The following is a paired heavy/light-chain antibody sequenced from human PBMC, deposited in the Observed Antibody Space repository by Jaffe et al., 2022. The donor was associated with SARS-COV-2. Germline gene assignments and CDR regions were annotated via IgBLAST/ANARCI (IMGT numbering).Light chain of an antibody. CDR2: QDS. J-gene: IGLJ2*01. CDR1: KLGERN. Sequence: SYDLTQPPSVSVSPGQTATISCSGDKLGERNICWYQQRPGQPPVLVMHQDSRRPSGIPERFSGSNSGNTATLTISGTQAVDEADYYCQAWDNSHVIFGGGTKVTVL. CDR3: QAWDNSHVI. V-gene: IGLV3-1*01.
Heavy chain of an antibody. CDR2: INGNGKNA. V-gene: IGHV3-74*03. CDR3: ARNQQQLTRPRTPKDHYSGMDV. CDR1: GFTFSAYW. Sequence: EVQLVESGGGSVQPGGSLRLSCAATGFTFSAYWMHWVRQAPGKGLVWLSGINGNGKNATYGDSVKGRFTISRDNTKNTLYLQLNSLRAEDTAVYFCARNQQQLTRPRTPKDHYSGMDVWGQGTTVTVSS. D-gene: IGHD6-13*01. J-gene: IGHJ6*02.